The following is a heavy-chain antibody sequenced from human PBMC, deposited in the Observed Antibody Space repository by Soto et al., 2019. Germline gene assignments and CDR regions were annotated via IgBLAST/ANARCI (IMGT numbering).Heavy chain of an antibody. Sequence: SETLSLTCTDSGGSISSAAYSWSWIRQHPGKGLEWIGYISHSGSTYYNPSLKSRVIISVDTSKNQFSLSLTSVTAADTAVYYCAREYTYGSNFFDCWGQGALVTVSS. D-gene: IGHD5-18*01. J-gene: IGHJ4*02. V-gene: IGHV4-31*03. CDR1: GGSISSAAYS. CDR3: AREYTYGSNFFDC. CDR2: ISHSGST.